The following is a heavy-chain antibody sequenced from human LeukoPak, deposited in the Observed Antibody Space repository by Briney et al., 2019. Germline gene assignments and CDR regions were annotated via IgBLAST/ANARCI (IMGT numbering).Heavy chain of an antibody. Sequence: SETLSLTCTVSGGSISSYYWSWIRQPPGKGLEWIGYIYYSGSTNYNPSLKSRVTISVDTSKNQFSLKLSSVTAADTAVYYCARRLVELDVWGQGTTVTVSS. CDR2: IYYSGST. V-gene: IGHV4-59*08. D-gene: IGHD3-22*01. J-gene: IGHJ6*02. CDR1: GGSISSYY. CDR3: ARRLVELDV.